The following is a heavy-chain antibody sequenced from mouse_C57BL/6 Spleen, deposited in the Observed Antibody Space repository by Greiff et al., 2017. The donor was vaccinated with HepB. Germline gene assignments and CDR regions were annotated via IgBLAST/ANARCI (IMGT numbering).Heavy chain of an antibody. CDR3: ARGEYSKGAWFAY. J-gene: IGHJ3*01. CDR2: ISSGSSTI. V-gene: IGHV5-17*01. CDR1: GFTFSDYG. Sequence: EVQRVESGGGLVKPGGSLKLSCAASGFTFSDYGMHWVRQAPEKGLEWVAYISSGSSTIYYADTVKGRFTISRDNAKNTLFLQMTSLRSEDTAMYYCARGEYSKGAWFAYWGQGTLVTVSA. D-gene: IGHD2-5*01.